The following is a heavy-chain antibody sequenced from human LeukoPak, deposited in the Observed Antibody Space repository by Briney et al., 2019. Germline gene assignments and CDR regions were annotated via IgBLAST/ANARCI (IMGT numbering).Heavy chain of an antibody. CDR2: IYYSGST. J-gene: IGHJ4*02. CDR1: GGSISSSSYY. V-gene: IGHV4-39*01. CDR3: ARTRRAGSYYNDY. Sequence: SETLSLTCTVSGGSISSSSYYWGWIRQPPGKGLEWIGSIYYSGSTYYNPSLKSRVTISVDTSKNQFSLKLSSVTAADTAVYYCARTRRAGSYYNDYWGQGTLVTVSS. D-gene: IGHD3-10*01.